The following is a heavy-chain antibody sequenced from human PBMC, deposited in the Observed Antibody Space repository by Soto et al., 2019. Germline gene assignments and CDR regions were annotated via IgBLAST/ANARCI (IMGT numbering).Heavy chain of an antibody. Sequence: GGSLRLSCAASGFTFSSYSMNWVRQAPGKGLEWVSSISSSSSYIYYADSVKGRFTISRDNAKNSLYLQMNSLRAEDTAVYYCARDFEPWGSTYGMDVWGQGTTVTVS. D-gene: IGHD3-16*01. CDR3: ARDFEPWGSTYGMDV. CDR1: GFTFSSYS. J-gene: IGHJ6*02. CDR2: ISSSSSYI. V-gene: IGHV3-21*01.